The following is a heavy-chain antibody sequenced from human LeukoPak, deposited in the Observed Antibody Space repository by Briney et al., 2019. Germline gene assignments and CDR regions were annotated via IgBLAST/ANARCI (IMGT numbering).Heavy chain of an antibody. J-gene: IGHJ4*02. D-gene: IGHD3-16*01. CDR3: ARDGGWGYYDL. CDR1: GFTFSISW. V-gene: IGHV3-7*01. CDR2: IDKHGSGK. Sequence: GGSLGLSCVASGFTFSISWVTWVRQAPGKGLEWVANIDKHGSGKYYIDSVKGRFAISRDYASNSVFLQMSSLRAEDTSVYYCARDGGWGYYDLWGQGTPVTVSS.